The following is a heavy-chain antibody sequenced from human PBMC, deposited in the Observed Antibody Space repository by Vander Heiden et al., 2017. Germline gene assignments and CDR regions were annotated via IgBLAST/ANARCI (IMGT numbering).Heavy chain of an antibody. J-gene: IGHJ2*01. V-gene: IGHV3-13*01. CDR1: GFTFSSYD. Sequence: EVQLVESGGGLVQPGGSLRLSCAAYGFTFSSYDMHWVRQATGKGLEWVSAIGTAGDTYYPGSVKGRFTISRENAKNSLYLQMNSLRAGDTAVYYCARARSYSSSWYSSWYFDLWGRGTLVTVSS. CDR2: IGTAGDT. CDR3: ARARSYSSSWYSSWYFDL. D-gene: IGHD6-13*01.